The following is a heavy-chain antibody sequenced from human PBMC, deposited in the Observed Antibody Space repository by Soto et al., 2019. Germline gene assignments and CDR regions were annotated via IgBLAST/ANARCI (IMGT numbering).Heavy chain of an antibody. V-gene: IGHV3-23*01. Sequence: EMQLLESGGGLVQPGGSLRLSCADAGVSFNAFAMTWFRQPPGKGLEWVSSIGVRTQYTYYAESVKGRFTISRDDSRKTLFLQMNNLRVEDTALYYCAKSYYSGYWGQGTLVTVSS. CDR1: GVSFNAFA. CDR2: IGVRTQYT. J-gene: IGHJ4*02. CDR3: AKSYYSGY. D-gene: IGHD2-15*01.